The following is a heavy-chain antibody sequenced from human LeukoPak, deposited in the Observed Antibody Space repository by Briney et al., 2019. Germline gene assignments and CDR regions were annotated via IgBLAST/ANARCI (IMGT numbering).Heavy chain of an antibody. Sequence: ASETLSLTFTVSGGAITSISHYWGWLRQPPGKGLEWIGNIYSSGNPYYNPSLETRVTISVDTSKNQFSLKLTSVTAADTAVYYCAVSRHDAYDFWGQGTMVTVSS. CDR3: AVSRHDAYDF. CDR2: IYSSGNP. V-gene: IGHV4-39*01. J-gene: IGHJ3*01. D-gene: IGHD5/OR15-5a*01. CDR1: GGAITSISHY.